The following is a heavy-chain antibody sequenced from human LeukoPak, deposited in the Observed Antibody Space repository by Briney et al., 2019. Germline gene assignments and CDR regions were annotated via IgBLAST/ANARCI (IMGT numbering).Heavy chain of an antibody. V-gene: IGHV3-30*02. CDR3: AFSSSTPDYYYYMDV. D-gene: IGHD6-6*01. CDR2: IRYDGSNK. J-gene: IGHJ6*03. Sequence: GGSLRLSCAASGFTFSSSGMHWVRQAPGKGLEWVAFIRYDGSNKYYADSVKGRFTISRDNSKNTLYLQMNSLRAEDTAVYYCAFSSSTPDYYYYMDVWGKGTTVTVSS. CDR1: GFTFSSSG.